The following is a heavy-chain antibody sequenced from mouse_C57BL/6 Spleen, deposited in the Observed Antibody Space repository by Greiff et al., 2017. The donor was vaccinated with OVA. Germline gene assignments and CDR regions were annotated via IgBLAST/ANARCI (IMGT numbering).Heavy chain of an antibody. CDR1: GYAFSSSW. CDR3: AREGGYYGSSSFDY. J-gene: IGHJ2*01. CDR2: IYPGDGDT. Sequence: VQRVESGPELVKPGASVKISCKASGYAFSSSWMNWVKQRPGKGLEWIGRIYPGDGDTNYNGKFKGKATLTADKSSSTAYMQLSSLTSEDSAVYFCAREGGYYGSSSFDYWGQGTTLTVSS. D-gene: IGHD1-1*01. V-gene: IGHV1-82*01.